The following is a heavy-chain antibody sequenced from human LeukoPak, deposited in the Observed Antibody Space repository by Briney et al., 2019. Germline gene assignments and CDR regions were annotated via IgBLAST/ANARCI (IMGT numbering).Heavy chain of an antibody. CDR3: TRGSYDVLTGYSTLGEF. CDR2: MYYSGTT. Sequence: GSLRLSCAASGFTFSIYSMNWVRQAPGKGLEWVASMYYSGTTYYNPSLKSRVTISADTSKKRFSLKLRSVTAADTAVYYCTRGSYDVLTGYSTLGEFWGQGTLVTVSS. CDR1: GFTFSIYS. V-gene: IGHV4-39*01. J-gene: IGHJ1*01. D-gene: IGHD3-9*01.